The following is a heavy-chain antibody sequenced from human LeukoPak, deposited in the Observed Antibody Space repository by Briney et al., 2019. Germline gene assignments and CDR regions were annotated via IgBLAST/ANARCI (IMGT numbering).Heavy chain of an antibody. Sequence: GGSLRLSCAATGLSVSSNFMSWVRQAPGKGLEWVSVIYGGGSTYYADSVKGRFTISRDTPKNTLYLQMNSLRAEDTAVYYCARTDGGRYYFDYWGQGTLVTVSS. J-gene: IGHJ4*02. CDR1: GLSVSSNF. CDR3: ARTDGGRYYFDY. V-gene: IGHV3-53*05. CDR2: IYGGGST. D-gene: IGHD3-16*01.